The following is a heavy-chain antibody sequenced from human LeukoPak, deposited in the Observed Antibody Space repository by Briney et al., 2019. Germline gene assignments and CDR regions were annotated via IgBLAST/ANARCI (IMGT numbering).Heavy chain of an antibody. V-gene: IGHV4-34*01. CDR3: ARYSSGWYSGNWFDP. Sequence: PSETLSLTCAVYGGSFSGYYWSWIRQPPGKGLEWIGEINHSGSTNYNPSLKSRVTISVDTSKNQFSLKLSSVTAADTAVYYCARYSSGWYSGNWFDPWGQGTLVTVSS. CDR2: INHSGST. D-gene: IGHD6-19*01. CDR1: GGSFSGYY. J-gene: IGHJ5*02.